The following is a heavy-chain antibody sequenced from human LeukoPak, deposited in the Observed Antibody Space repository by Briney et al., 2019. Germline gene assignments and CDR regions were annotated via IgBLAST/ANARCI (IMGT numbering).Heavy chain of an antibody. CDR1: GSTFSSYS. J-gene: IGHJ4*02. CDR3: ARDRYYYDSSGYFIFDY. Sequence: PGGSLRLSCAASGSTFSSYSMNWVRQAPGKGLEWVSSISSSSSYIYYADSVKGRFTISRDNAKNSLYLQMNSLRAEDTAVYYCARDRYYYDSSGYFIFDYWGQGTLVTVSS. V-gene: IGHV3-21*01. D-gene: IGHD3-22*01. CDR2: ISSSSSYI.